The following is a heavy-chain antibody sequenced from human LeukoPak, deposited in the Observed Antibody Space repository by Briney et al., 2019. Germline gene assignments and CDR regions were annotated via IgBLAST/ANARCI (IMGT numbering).Heavy chain of an antibody. J-gene: IGHJ3*02. D-gene: IGHD5-12*01. Sequence: SETLSLTCAVYGGSFSGYYWSWIRQPPGKGLGWIGEINHSGSTNYNPSLKSRVTISVDTSKTQFSLKLSSVTAADTAVYYCARELATIGAFDIWGQGTMVTVSS. V-gene: IGHV4-34*01. CDR2: INHSGST. CDR1: GGSFSGYY. CDR3: ARELATIGAFDI.